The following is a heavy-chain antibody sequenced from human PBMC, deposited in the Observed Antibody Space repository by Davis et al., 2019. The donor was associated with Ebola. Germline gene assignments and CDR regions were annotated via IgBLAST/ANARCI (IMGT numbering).Heavy chain of an antibody. Sequence: GGSLRLSCAASGFTFSSYEMNWVRQAPGKGLEWVSYISSSGSTIYYADSVKGRFTISRDNAKNSLYLQMNSLRAEDTAVYYCARDGGPYCGGDCFDYWGQGTLVTVSS. CDR3: ARDGGPYCGGDCFDY. CDR1: GFTFSSYE. D-gene: IGHD2-21*02. CDR2: ISSSGSTI. V-gene: IGHV3-48*03. J-gene: IGHJ4*02.